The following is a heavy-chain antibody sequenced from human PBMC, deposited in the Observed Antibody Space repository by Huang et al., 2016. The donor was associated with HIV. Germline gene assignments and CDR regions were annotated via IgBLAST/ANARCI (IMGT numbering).Heavy chain of an antibody. CDR3: AKGGSAAAVLDF. Sequence: QVQLVESGGGVVQPGRSLRISCAASGFTFSSYGMHWVRQAPGKGLGGVAVISDDGKTNYYADSGKGRFSISRDNSKTTVYLQLNSLRVEDTAVYYCAKGGSAAAVLDFWGQGTLVTVSS. D-gene: IGHD6-13*01. V-gene: IGHV3-30*18. J-gene: IGHJ4*02. CDR2: ISDDGKTN. CDR1: GFTFSSYG.